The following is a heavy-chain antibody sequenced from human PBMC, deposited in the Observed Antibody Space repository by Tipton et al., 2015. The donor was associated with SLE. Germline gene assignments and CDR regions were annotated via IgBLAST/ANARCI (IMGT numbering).Heavy chain of an antibody. J-gene: IGHJ5*02. CDR1: GGSFSGYY. V-gene: IGHV4-34*01. CDR3: ARDVGSNYGYWFDP. CDR2: INHSGST. D-gene: IGHD4-17*01. Sequence: TLSLTCAVYGGSFSGYYWSWIRQPPGKGLEWIGEINHSGSTNYNPSLKSRVTISVDKSKNQLSLRRGSVTAADTAVFYCARDVGSNYGYWFDPWGQGTLVTVSS.